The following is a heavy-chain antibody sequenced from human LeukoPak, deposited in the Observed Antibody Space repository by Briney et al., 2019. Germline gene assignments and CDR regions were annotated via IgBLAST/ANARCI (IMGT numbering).Heavy chain of an antibody. V-gene: IGHV1-2*02. CDR1: GYTFTGYY. CDR2: IKPNTGAT. D-gene: IGHD2-21*02. CDR3: AREFRVVMTAFLDY. Sequence: GASVKVSCKASGYTFTGYYMHWVRQAPGQGLEWVGWIKPNTGATRYSKRFQGRVTMTRDTSVSTAYMELTSLRSDDTAVYFCAREFRVVMTAFLDYWGQGTQVIVSS. J-gene: IGHJ4*02.